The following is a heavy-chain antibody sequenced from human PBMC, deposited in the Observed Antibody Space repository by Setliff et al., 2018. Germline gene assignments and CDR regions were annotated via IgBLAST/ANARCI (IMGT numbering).Heavy chain of an antibody. Sequence: PGGSLRLSCTASGFTFNKHWMTWVRQAPGKGLEWVANIKQDGSEEYYVDSVRGRFTISRDNAHNSLYLQMNNLRVEDTAVYYCTTRYCSGGSCYLFEHWGQGVQVTVSS. CDR3: TTRYCSGGSCYLFEH. V-gene: IGHV3-7*03. CDR1: GFTFNKHW. J-gene: IGHJ4*02. CDR2: IKQDGSEE. D-gene: IGHD2-15*01.